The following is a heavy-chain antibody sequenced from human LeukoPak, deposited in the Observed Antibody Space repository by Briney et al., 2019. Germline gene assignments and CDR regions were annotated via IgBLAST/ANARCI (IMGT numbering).Heavy chain of an antibody. CDR2: IYYSGST. V-gene: IGHV4-59*08. Sequence: SETLSLTCTVSGGSISSYYWSWIRQPPVKGLEWIGYIYYSGSTNYNPSLKSRVTISVDTSKNQFSLKLSSVTAADTAVYYCARHGSIAARTGFDYWGQGTLVTVSS. CDR3: ARHGSIAARTGFDY. J-gene: IGHJ4*02. D-gene: IGHD6-6*01. CDR1: GGSISSYY.